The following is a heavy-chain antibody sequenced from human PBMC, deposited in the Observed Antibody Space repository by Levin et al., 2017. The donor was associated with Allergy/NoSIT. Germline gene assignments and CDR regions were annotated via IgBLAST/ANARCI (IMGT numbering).Heavy chain of an antibody. D-gene: IGHD1-26*01. J-gene: IGHJ6*02. CDR2: ISSSGSTI. V-gene: IGHV3-48*03. CDR3: ARTYSGSYYYYGMDV. Sequence: GGSLRLSCAASGFTFSSYEMNWVRQAPGKGLEWVSYISSSGSTIYYADSVKGRFTISRDNAKNSLYLQMNSLRAEDTAVYYCARTYSGSYYYYGMDVWGQGTTVTVSS. CDR1: GFTFSSYE.